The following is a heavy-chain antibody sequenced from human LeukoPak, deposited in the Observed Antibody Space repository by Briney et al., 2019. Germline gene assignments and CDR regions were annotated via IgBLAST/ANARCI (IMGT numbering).Heavy chain of an antibody. J-gene: IGHJ4*02. CDR3: ARDDGYSHYYFDY. V-gene: IGHV3-7*03. Sequence: QTGGSLRLSCAASGFTFSSYWMSWVRQAPGKGLEWVANIKQDGSEKYYVDSVKGRFTISRDNAKNSLYLQMNSLRAEDTAVYYCARDDGYSHYYFDYWGQGTLVTVSS. D-gene: IGHD5-24*01. CDR1: GFTFSSYW. CDR2: IKQDGSEK.